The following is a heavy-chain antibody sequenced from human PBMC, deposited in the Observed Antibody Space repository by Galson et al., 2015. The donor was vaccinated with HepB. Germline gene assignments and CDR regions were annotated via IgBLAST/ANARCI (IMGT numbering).Heavy chain of an antibody. CDR1: GDSISSPNYY. D-gene: IGHD5-18*01. Sequence: TLSLTCAVSGDSISSPNYYWAWIRQSPGKGLEWIATIYYRGNTYYNPSPKDRVSLSIDPFRSKFYLKVNSVTAADAAIYYCARDRYRPNLDAENWGQGALVTVSS. CDR2: IYYRGNT. V-gene: IGHV4-39*02. J-gene: IGHJ4*02. CDR3: ARDRYRPNLDAEN.